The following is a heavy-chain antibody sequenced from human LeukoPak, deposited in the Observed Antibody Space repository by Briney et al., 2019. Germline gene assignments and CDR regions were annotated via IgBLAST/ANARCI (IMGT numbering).Heavy chain of an antibody. J-gene: IGHJ3*02. CDR2: IIPIFCRA. D-gene: IGHD3-9*01. V-gene: IGHV1-69*05. Sequence: SVTDSYKASGGSLISYAISWVRPAPGQGRAWMGRIIPIFCRAHYAQKFQGRVTITTDESTSTAYMELSSLRSEDTAVYYCARDLKYYDILTGYFSGPAFDIWGQGTMVTVSS. CDR1: GGSLISYA. CDR3: ARDLKYYDILTGYFSGPAFDI.